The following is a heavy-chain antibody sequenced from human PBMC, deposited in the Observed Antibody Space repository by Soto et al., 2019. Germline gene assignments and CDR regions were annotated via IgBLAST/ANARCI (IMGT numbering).Heavy chain of an antibody. CDR3: ARGRSMRSMIVVVTFDY. CDR1: GGSISSNW. Sequence: SETLSLTCTVSGGSISSNWWSWVRQPPGKGLEWIGEIYHSGSTNYNPSLKSRVTISVDKSKNQFSLKLSSVTAADTAVYYCARGRSMRSMIVVVTFDYWGQGTLVTVSS. V-gene: IGHV4-4*02. D-gene: IGHD3-22*01. CDR2: IYHSGST. J-gene: IGHJ4*02.